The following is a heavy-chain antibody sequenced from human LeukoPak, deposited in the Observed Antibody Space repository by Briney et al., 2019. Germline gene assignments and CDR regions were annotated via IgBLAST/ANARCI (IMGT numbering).Heavy chain of an antibody. J-gene: IGHJ5*02. CDR1: GYTFTSYA. Sequence: ASVKVSCKASGYTFTSYAMNWVRQAPGQGLEWMGIINPSGGSTSYAQKFQGRVTMTRDTSTSTVYMELSSLRSEDTAVYYCARGPHASSGLADWFDPWGQGTLVTVSS. V-gene: IGHV1-46*01. CDR2: INPSGGST. D-gene: IGHD6-19*01. CDR3: ARGPHASSGLADWFDP.